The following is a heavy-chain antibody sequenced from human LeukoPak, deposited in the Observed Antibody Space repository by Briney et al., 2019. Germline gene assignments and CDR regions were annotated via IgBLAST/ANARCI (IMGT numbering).Heavy chain of an antibody. CDR2: IYYTETT. J-gene: IGHJ6*03. Sequence: PSETLCLTCTVSGGSISSRNYYWGWVRQSPGRGLEWVGSIYYTETTYYNPSLESRVTISVDASKNQFSLKLRSVTAADTAQYYCARQISDYYYYYMDVWGTGTTVTVSS. CDR3: ARQISDYYYYYMDV. V-gene: IGHV4-39*01. CDR1: GGSISSRNYY. D-gene: IGHD6-19*01.